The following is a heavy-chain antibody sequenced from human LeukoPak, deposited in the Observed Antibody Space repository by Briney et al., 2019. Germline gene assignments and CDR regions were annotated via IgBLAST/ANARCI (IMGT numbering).Heavy chain of an antibody. J-gene: IGHJ1*01. CDR3: ARTYYYDSSGYYPYESFQH. V-gene: IGHV3-30-3*01. CDR1: GFTFSSYA. CDR2: ISYDGSNK. D-gene: IGHD3-22*01. Sequence: GRSLRLSCAASGFTFSSYAMHWVRQAPGKGLEWVAVISYDGSNKYYADSVKGRFTISRDNSKNTLYLQMNSLRAEDTAVYYCARTYYYDSSGYYPYESFQHWGQGTLVTVSS.